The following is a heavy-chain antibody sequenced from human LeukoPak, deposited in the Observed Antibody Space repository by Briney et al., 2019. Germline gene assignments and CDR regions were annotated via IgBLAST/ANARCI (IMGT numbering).Heavy chain of an antibody. CDR1: GGSISSSSYY. J-gene: IGHJ4*02. Sequence: SETLSLTCTVSGGSISSSSYYWGWIRQPPGKGLEWIGSIYYSGSTYYNPSLKSRVTISVDTSKNQFSLKLSSVTAADTAVYYRARYSSSSYDYWGQGTLVTVSS. CDR3: ARYSSSSYDY. D-gene: IGHD6-6*01. V-gene: IGHV4-39*01. CDR2: IYYSGST.